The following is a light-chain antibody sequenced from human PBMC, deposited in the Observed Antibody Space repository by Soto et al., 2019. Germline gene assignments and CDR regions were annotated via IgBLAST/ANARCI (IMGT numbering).Light chain of an antibody. Sequence: DIQMTQSPSTLSASVGDRVTITCRASQRISNWLAWYQQIPGKAPKLLIYDASSLESGVPSRFSGSGSGTEFTLSISSLQPDDFANYYCQQYNSDPRTFVQGTKLEIK. J-gene: IGKJ1*01. CDR3: QQYNSDPRT. CDR2: DAS. CDR1: QRISNW. V-gene: IGKV1-5*01.